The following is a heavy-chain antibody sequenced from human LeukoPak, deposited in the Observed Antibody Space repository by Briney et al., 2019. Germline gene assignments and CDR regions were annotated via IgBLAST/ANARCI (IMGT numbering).Heavy chain of an antibody. D-gene: IGHD2-21*01. Sequence: GGSLRLSCAASGFTFSSYAMHWVRQAPGKGLEWVAVISYDGSNKYYADSAKGRFTISRDNSKNTLYLQMNSLRAEDTAVYYCARGYSYFDYWGQGTLVTVSS. CDR1: GFTFSSYA. CDR3: ARGYSYFDY. CDR2: ISYDGSNK. J-gene: IGHJ4*02. V-gene: IGHV3-30*04.